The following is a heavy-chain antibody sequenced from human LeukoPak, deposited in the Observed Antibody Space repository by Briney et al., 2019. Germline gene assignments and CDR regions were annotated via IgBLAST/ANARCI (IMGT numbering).Heavy chain of an antibody. CDR2: IYYSGST. CDR3: ARSKYSSTRGYYYGMDV. D-gene: IGHD6-13*01. Sequence: SETLSLTCTVSGGSISSYYWSWIRQPPGKGLEWIGYIYYSGSTNYNPSLKSRVTISVDTSKNQFSLKLSSVTAADTAVYYCARSKYSSTRGYYYGMDVWGQGTTVTVSS. V-gene: IGHV4-59*01. CDR1: GGSISSYY. J-gene: IGHJ6*02.